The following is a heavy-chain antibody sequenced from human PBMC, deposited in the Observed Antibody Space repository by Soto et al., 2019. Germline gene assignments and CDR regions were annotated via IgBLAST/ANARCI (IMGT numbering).Heavy chain of an antibody. Sequence: GGYLRLSCAASEFTFSNYAMNWFRQAPGKGLQWVSTISGSGGHTYFADSVKGRFTISRENTENTVSLEMNNLRAVDTALYFCAKGGDCCGGGCYTGTFCYFDVWGRGTLVTVSS. CDR3: AKGGDCCGGGCYTGTFCYFDV. V-gene: IGHV3-23*01. CDR1: EFTFSNYA. CDR2: ISGSGGHT. J-gene: IGHJ2*01. D-gene: IGHD2-21*01.